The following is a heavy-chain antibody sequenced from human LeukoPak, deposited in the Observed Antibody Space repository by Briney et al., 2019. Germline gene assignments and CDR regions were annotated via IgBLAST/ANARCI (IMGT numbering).Heavy chain of an antibody. CDR2: IKQDGSEK. CDR1: GFTFSSHW. D-gene: IGHD3-22*01. CDR3: AQLTGYYDSSGYYTRYFDY. Sequence: GGSLRLSCAASGFTFSSHWMSWVRQAPGKGLEWVANIKQDGSEKYYVDSVKGRFTISRDNAKNSLYLQMNSLRAEDTAVYYCAQLTGYYDSSGYYTRYFDYWGQGTLVTVSS. V-gene: IGHV3-7*01. J-gene: IGHJ4*02.